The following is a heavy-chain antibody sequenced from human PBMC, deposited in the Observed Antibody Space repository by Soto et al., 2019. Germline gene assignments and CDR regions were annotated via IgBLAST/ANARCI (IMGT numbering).Heavy chain of an antibody. CDR3: AKEGRAAAGNWGYYYYYYMDV. Sequence: EVQLVESGGGLVQPGRSLRLSCAASGFTFDDYAMHWVRQAPGKGLEWVSGIRWNSGSIGYADSVKGRFTISRDNAKNSLYLQMNSLRAEDTALYYCAKEGRAAAGNWGYYYYYYMDVWGKGTTVTVSS. J-gene: IGHJ6*03. D-gene: IGHD6-13*01. V-gene: IGHV3-9*01. CDR2: IRWNSGSI. CDR1: GFTFDDYA.